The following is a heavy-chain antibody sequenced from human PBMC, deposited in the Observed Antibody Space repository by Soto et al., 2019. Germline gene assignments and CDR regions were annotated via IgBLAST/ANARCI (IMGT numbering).Heavy chain of an antibody. CDR2: ISGHNGNT. D-gene: IGHD3-10*01. Sequence: ASVKVSCKGSGYSFTNYGISWVRQAAGQGLEWMGWISGHNGNTNYAQKLQGRVTMTTDTSTSTAYMELRSLRSDDTAIYYCAIDYYGSGSPWSPFFYWGQGSLVTVSS. V-gene: IGHV1-18*01. CDR1: GYSFTNYG. J-gene: IGHJ4*02. CDR3: AIDYYGSGSPWSPFFY.